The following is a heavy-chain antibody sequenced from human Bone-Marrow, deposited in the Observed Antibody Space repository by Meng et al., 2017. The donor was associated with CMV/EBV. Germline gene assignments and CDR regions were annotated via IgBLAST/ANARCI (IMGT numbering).Heavy chain of an antibody. Sequence: GESLKISCAASGFTFSSYWMSWVRQAPGKGLEWVANIKQDGSEKYYVDSVKGRFTISRDNAKNSLYLQMNSLRAEDTAVYYCAREVGHKSNWRRLGDAFDIWGQGTMVTVSS. CDR3: AREVGHKSNWRRLGDAFDI. V-gene: IGHV3-7*01. CDR2: IKQDGSEK. D-gene: IGHD1-20*01. J-gene: IGHJ3*02. CDR1: GFTFSSYW.